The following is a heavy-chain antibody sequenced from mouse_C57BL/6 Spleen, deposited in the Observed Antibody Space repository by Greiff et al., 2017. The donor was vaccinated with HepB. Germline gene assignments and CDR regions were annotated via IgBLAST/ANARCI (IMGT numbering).Heavy chain of an antibody. Sequence: EVKLMESGGGLVKPGGSLKLSCAASGFTFSDYGMHWVRQAPEKGLEWVAYISSGSSTIYYADTVKGRFTISRDNAKNTLFLQMTSLRSEDTAMYYCARSQLGRETWFAYWGQGTLVTVSA. J-gene: IGHJ3*01. D-gene: IGHD4-1*02. V-gene: IGHV5-17*01. CDR1: GFTFSDYG. CDR3: ARSQLGRETWFAY. CDR2: ISSGSSTI.